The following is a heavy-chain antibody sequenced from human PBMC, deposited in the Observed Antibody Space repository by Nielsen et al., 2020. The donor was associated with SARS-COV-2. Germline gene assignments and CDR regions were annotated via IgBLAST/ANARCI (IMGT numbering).Heavy chain of an antibody. J-gene: IGHJ4*02. CDR3: ARDYSSSFDY. CDR2: INQDGSEK. CDR1: GFTFSNFW. Sequence: GGSLRLSCAASGFTFSNFWMSWVRQAPGKGLEWVANINQDGSEKYYVDSVKGRFTISRDNAKNTLYLQMNSLRAEDTALYYCARDYSSSFDYWGQGSLVTVSS. D-gene: IGHD4-11*01. V-gene: IGHV3-7*01.